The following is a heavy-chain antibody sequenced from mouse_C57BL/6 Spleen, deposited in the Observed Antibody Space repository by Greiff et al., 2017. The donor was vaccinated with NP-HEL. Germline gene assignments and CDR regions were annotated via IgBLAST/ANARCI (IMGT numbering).Heavy chain of an antibody. V-gene: IGHV3-6*01. J-gene: IGHJ3*01. Sequence: DVKLQESGPGLVKPSQSLSLTCSVTGYSITSGYYWNWIRQFPGNKLEWMGYISYDGSNNYNPSLKNRISITRDTSKNQFFLKLNSVTTEDTATYYCARVGDYDGGAWFAYWGQGTLVTVSA. CDR3: ARVGDYDGGAWFAY. CDR1: GYSITSGYY. CDR2: ISYDGSN. D-gene: IGHD2-4*01.